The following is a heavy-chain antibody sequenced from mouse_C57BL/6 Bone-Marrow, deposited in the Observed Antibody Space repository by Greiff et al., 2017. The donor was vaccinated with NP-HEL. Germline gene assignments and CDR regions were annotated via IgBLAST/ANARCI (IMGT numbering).Heavy chain of an antibody. J-gene: IGHJ4*01. CDR2: IDPSDSYT. CDR3: ARFDGYYSYAMDY. CDR1: GYTFTSYW. D-gene: IGHD2-3*01. Sequence: QVQLQQPGAELVRPGTSVKLSCKASGYTFTSYWMHWVKQRPGQGLEWIGVIDPSDSYTNYNQKFKGKATLTVDTSSSTAYMQLSSLTSEDSAVYYCARFDGYYSYAMDYWGQGTSGTVSS. V-gene: IGHV1-59*01.